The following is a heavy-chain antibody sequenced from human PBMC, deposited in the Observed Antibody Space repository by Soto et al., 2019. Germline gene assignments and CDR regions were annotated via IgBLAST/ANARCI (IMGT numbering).Heavy chain of an antibody. CDR3: ASGYDFWSGYPNFDY. CDR2: INAYNGNT. V-gene: IGHV1-3*01. CDR1: GYTFTSYA. Sequence: ASVKVSCKASGYTFTSYAMHWVRQAPGQRLEWMGWINAYNGNTKYAQKFQGRDTMTTDTSTSTAYMEMRSLRSEDTAVYYCASGYDFWSGYPNFDYWGQGTLVTVSS. J-gene: IGHJ4*02. D-gene: IGHD3-3*01.